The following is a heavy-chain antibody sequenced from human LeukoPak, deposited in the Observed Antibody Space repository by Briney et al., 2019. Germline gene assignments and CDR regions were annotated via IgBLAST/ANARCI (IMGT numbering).Heavy chain of an antibody. CDR1: GFIFSSYW. J-gene: IGHJ3*02. CDR3: AKDSFVGALDAFDI. CDR2: INRDGSST. V-gene: IGHV3-74*01. Sequence: GSLRLSCAASGFIFSSYWMHWVRQAPGKGLVWVSRINRDGSSTSYADSVKGRFTVSRDNAKNSLYLQMNSLRAEDTALYYCAKDSFVGALDAFDIWGQGTMVTVSS. D-gene: IGHD1-26*01.